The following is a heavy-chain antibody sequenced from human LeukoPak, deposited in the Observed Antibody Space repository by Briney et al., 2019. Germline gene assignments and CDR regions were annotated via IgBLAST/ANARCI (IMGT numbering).Heavy chain of an antibody. D-gene: IGHD6-19*01. CDR2: IRYDGGNK. J-gene: IGHJ4*02. V-gene: IGHV3-30*02. CDR1: GFTFSSYG. CDR3: AKVGIRSYSSGWYGGLFVDY. Sequence: GGSLRLSCAASGFTFSSYGMHWVRQAPGKGLEWVACIRYDGGNKYYADSVKGRFTISRDNSKNTLYLQMNSLRAEDTAVYYCAKVGIRSYSSGWYGGLFVDYWGQGTLVTVSS.